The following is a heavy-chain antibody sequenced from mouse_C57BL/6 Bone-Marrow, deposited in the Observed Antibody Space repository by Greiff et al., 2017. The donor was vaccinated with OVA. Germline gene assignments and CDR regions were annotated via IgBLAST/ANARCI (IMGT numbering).Heavy chain of an antibody. V-gene: IGHV1-64*01. CDR2: IHPNSGST. Sequence: QVQLQQPGAELVKPGASVKLSCTASGYTFTSYWMHWVKQRPGQGLEWIGMIHPNSGSTNYTEKFKSKATLPVDKSSSTAYMQLSSLTSEDSAVYYCAEWNLVLRCYFDYWGQGTAPTVTA. J-gene: IGHJ2*01. CDR1: GYTFTSYW. CDR3: AEWNLVLRCYFDY.